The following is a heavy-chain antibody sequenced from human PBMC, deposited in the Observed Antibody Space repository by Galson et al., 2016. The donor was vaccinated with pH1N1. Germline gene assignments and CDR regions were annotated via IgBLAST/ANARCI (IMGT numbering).Heavy chain of an antibody. D-gene: IGHD6-19*01. CDR1: GYSFSRHW. J-gene: IGHJ4*02. Sequence: QSGAEVKKPGESLKISCQGSGYSFSRHWIGWVRQMPGKGLEWMGIIYPGDSDTKYSPSFQGQVTFSADKSINTAYLQWSSLKASATAMYFCARRSAVAGVDYWGQGTLVTVSS. CDR3: ARRSAVAGVDY. V-gene: IGHV5-51*01. CDR2: IYPGDSDT.